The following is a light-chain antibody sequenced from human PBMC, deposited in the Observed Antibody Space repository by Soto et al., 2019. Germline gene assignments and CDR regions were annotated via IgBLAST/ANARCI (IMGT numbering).Light chain of an antibody. CDR1: QSVRSN. CDR3: QQFSSYPLT. V-gene: IGKV3-15*01. J-gene: IGKJ4*01. CDR2: GAS. Sequence: EIVMTQSPAPLSVSPGERATLSCRASQSVRSNLAWYQQKPGQAPRLLIYGASTRATGIPGRFSGSGSGTEFTLTISRLEPEDFAVYYCQQFSSYPLTFGGGTKVDI.